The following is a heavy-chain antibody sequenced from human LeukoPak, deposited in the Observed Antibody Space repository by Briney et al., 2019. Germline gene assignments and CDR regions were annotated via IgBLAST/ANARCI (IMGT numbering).Heavy chain of an antibody. CDR3: AKRVPYSSSSVYFDY. D-gene: IGHD6-6*01. CDR1: GFMFSSYG. V-gene: IGHV3-23*01. J-gene: IGHJ4*02. Sequence: GGSLRLSCAASGFMFSSYGMSWVRQAPGKGLEWVSAISDSGRDTYFADSVKGRFTISRDNSKNALYPQMNSLRAEDTAIYYCAKRVPYSSSSVYFDYWGQGTLVTVSS. CDR2: ISDSGRDT.